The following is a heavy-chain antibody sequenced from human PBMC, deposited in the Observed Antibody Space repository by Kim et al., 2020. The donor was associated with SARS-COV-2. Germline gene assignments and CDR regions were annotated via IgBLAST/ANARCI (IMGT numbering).Heavy chain of an antibody. CDR3: AREGPRYNWNGPLDY. CDR2: VYSSGST. D-gene: IGHD1-20*01. CDR1: GGSMTSYY. V-gene: IGHV4-59*13. Sequence: SETLSLTCTVSGGSMTSYYWSWIRQPPGKGLEWIGHVYSSGSTHYNPSLKSRLTISVDTSQNHFSLKLNSVTAADAAVYYCAREGPRYNWNGPLDYWGQGALVTVSS. J-gene: IGHJ4*02.